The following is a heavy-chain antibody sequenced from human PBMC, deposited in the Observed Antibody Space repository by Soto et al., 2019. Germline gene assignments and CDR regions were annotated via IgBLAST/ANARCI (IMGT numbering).Heavy chain of an antibody. V-gene: IGHV3-33*01. CDR1: GFTFSSYG. D-gene: IGHD1-26*01. J-gene: IGHJ4*02. CDR3: AREGDSGSYPSGY. Sequence: PGGSLRLSCAASGFTFSSYGMHWVRQAPGKGLEWVAVIWYDGSNKYYADSVKGRFTISRDNSKNTLYLQMNSLRAEDTAVYYCAREGDSGSYPSGYWGQGTLVTVSS. CDR2: IWYDGSNK.